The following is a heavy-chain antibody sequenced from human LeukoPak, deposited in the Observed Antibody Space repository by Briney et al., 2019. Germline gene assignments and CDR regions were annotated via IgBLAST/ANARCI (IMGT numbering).Heavy chain of an antibody. CDR2: TSYSGST. CDR3: AKWNGGRYHFAS. V-gene: IGHV4-59*01. CDR1: GGSISSYY. Sequence: EPSETLSLACTVSGGSISSYYWSWIRQPPGKGLEWIGYTSYSGSTNYNPSLKSRVTISVDTSKNHFSLKLSSVTAADTAVYYCAKWNGGRYHFASWGQGTLVTVSS. D-gene: IGHD1-26*01. J-gene: IGHJ4*02.